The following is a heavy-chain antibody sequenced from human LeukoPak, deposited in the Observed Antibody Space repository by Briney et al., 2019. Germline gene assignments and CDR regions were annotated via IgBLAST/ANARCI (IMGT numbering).Heavy chain of an antibody. CDR3: ARVYSYGSLDAFDI. CDR1: GYTFTSYD. Sequence: ASVKVSCKASGYTFTSYDINWVRQATGQGLEWMGWMNPNSGNPGYAQKFQGRVTMTRNTSISTAYMELSSLRSEDTAVYYCARVYSYGSLDAFDIRGQGTMVTVSS. D-gene: IGHD5-18*01. CDR2: MNPNSGNP. J-gene: IGHJ3*02. V-gene: IGHV1-8*01.